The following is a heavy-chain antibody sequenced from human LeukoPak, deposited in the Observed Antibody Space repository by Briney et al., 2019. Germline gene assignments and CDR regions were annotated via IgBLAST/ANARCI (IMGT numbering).Heavy chain of an antibody. CDR2: ISYDGSNK. CDR3: ARVRGVTVDAFDI. CDR1: GFIFSGHV. D-gene: IGHD3-16*02. J-gene: IGHJ3*02. Sequence: GGSLRLSCAASGFIFSGHVMHWVRQAPGKGLEWVSLISYDGSNKDYADSVKGRFTISRDDSKNTLYLQMNSLRAEDTAVYYCARVRGVTVDAFDIWGQGTMVTVSS. V-gene: IGHV3-30-3*01.